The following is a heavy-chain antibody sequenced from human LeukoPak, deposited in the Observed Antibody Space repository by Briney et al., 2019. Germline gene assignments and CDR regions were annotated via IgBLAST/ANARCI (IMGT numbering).Heavy chain of an antibody. D-gene: IGHD2-15*01. CDR2: INPNSGGT. V-gene: IGHV1-2*02. CDR3: ARDLTKVVASAFDI. J-gene: IGHJ3*02. CDR1: GYTFTGYY. Sequence: GASVTVSCKASGYTFTGYYMHWVRQAPGQGLEWMGWINPNSGGTNYAQKFQGRVTMTRDTSISTAYMELSRLRSDDTAVYYCARDLTKVVASAFDIWGQGTMVTVSS.